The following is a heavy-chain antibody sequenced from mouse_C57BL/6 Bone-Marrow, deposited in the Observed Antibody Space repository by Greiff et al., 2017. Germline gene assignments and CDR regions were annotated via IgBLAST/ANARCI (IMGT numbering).Heavy chain of an antibody. V-gene: IGHV3-3*01. D-gene: IGHD2-1*01. CDR1: GFSINSDCY. CDR2: TFYSGIT. CDR3: ARGYGNYNSYYAIDY. Sequence: EVKLLESGPSLVRPSQTLSLTCTVTGFSINSDCYWIWIRQFPGNKLEYIGYTFYSGITYYNPSLESRTYITRATSKNQFSLKLSSVTTEDTATXYCARGYGNYNSYYAIDYWGQGTSVTVSS. J-gene: IGHJ4*01.